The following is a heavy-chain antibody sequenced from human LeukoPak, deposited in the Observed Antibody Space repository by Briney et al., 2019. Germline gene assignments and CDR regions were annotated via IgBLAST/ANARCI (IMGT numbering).Heavy chain of an antibody. V-gene: IGHV3-21*01. Sequence: GGSLRLSCAASGFTFSSYSMNWVRQAPGKGLEWVSSINSSSSYIYYADSVKGRFTISRDNAKNSLYLQMNSLRAEDTAVYYCARDLGYCSGASCYPDPFDYWGQGTLVTVSS. J-gene: IGHJ4*02. CDR1: GFTFSSYS. CDR3: ARDLGYCSGASCYPDPFDY. CDR2: INSSSSYI. D-gene: IGHD2-15*01.